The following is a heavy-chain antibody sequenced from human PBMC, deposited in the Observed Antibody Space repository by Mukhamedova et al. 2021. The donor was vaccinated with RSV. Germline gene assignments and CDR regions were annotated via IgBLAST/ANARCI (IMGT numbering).Heavy chain of an antibody. J-gene: IGHJ4*02. CDR2: IYESGST. Sequence: WGWIRQPPGKGLEWIGSIYESGSTYYNSSLKGRLTISVDTSKNQFSLKLSSVTAADTAVYYCATQLASRPFDYWCQGTLVTVSS. D-gene: IGHD6-6*01. V-gene: IGHV4-39*01. CDR3: ATQLASRPFDY.